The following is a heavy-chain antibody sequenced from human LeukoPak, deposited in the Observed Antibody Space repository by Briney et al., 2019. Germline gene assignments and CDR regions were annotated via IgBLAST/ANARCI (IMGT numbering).Heavy chain of an antibody. V-gene: IGHV4-61*08. CDR1: GDSFRSGGLY. J-gene: IGHJ4*02. CDR3: ARVGDTSSYYYFLDF. Sequence: PSETLSLTCTLSGDSFRSGGLYWSWIRQPPGKGLEWIGYIFSRGNTNYNPSLQSRVTISVDTSKSQFALKLRSVTAADTAVYYCARVGDTSSYYYFLDFWGQGTLVTVSS. D-gene: IGHD3-22*01. CDR2: IFSRGNT.